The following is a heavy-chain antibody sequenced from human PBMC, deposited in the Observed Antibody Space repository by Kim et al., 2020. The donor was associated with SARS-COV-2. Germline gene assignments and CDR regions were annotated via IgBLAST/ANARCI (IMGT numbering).Heavy chain of an antibody. Sequence: ASVKVSCKASGYTFTSYYMHWVRQAPGQGLEWMGLINPSGGSTSYAQKFQGRVTMTRDTSTSTVYMELSSLRSEDTAVYYCARVYSSGWYAGYNWFDPWGQGTLVTVSS. D-gene: IGHD6-19*01. J-gene: IGHJ5*02. CDR3: ARVYSSGWYAGYNWFDP. CDR2: INPSGGST. CDR1: GYTFTSYY. V-gene: IGHV1-46*01.